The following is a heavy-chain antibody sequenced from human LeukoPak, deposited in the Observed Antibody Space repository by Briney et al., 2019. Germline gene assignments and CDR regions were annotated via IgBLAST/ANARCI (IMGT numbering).Heavy chain of an antibody. D-gene: IGHD6-13*01. V-gene: IGHV6-1*01. CDR2: TYYRYKWYD. Sequence: SQTLSLTCAISGDSVSSHSAAWNWIRQSPSRGLEWLGRTYYRYKWYDDYAVSVKSRITLNPDTSNNQFSLQLNSLTPEDTAVYYCARDKNPHISSFMVKDGPNWFDPWGQGTLVTVSS. CDR1: GDSVSSHSAA. CDR3: ARDKNPHISSFMVKDGPNWFDP. J-gene: IGHJ5*02.